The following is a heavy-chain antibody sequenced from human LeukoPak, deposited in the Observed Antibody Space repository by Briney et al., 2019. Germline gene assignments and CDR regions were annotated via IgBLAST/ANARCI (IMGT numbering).Heavy chain of an antibody. CDR2: ISGDGGST. CDR3: AKVRLGGAKGYFDY. J-gene: IGHJ4*02. Sequence: SGGSLRLSCAASGFTFDDYAMHWVRQAPGKGLEWVSLISGDGGSTYYADSVKGRFTISRDNSKNPLYLQMNSLRTEDTALYYCAKVRLGGAKGYFDYWGQGTLVTVSS. V-gene: IGHV3-43*02. D-gene: IGHD1-26*01. CDR1: GFTFDDYA.